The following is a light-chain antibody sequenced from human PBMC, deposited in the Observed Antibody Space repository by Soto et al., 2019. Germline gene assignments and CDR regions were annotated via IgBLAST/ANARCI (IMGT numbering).Light chain of an antibody. J-gene: IGKJ3*01. Sequence: ETVLTQSPGTLSLSPGERATLSCRASQSISSSYLAWYQQKAGQAPRLLIYGASSRATGIPDRFSGSGSGTDLTLTISRLEPEDFAVYYCQQYNSSPFTFGPGTKVDVK. CDR2: GAS. CDR1: QSISSSY. CDR3: QQYNSSPFT. V-gene: IGKV3-20*01.